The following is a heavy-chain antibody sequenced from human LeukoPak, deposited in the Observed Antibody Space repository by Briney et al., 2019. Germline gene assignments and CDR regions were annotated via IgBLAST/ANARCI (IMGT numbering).Heavy chain of an antibody. J-gene: IGHJ4*02. CDR3: ARLTNDILTGYTVYFDY. D-gene: IGHD3-9*01. Sequence: GESLKISCKGSGYSFTSYWIGWVRQMPGKGLEWMGIIYPGDSDTRYSPSFQGQVTISADKSIGTAYLQWSSLKASDTAMYYCARLTNDILTGYTVYFDYWGQGTLVTVSS. V-gene: IGHV5-51*01. CDR1: GYSFTSYW. CDR2: IYPGDSDT.